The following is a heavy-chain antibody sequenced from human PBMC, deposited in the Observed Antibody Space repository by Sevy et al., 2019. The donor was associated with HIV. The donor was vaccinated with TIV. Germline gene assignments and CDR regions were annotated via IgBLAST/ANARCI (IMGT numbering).Heavy chain of an antibody. V-gene: IGHV3-30*02. CDR2: VRNDGSNK. CDR1: GFTLSSYV. Sequence: GGSLRLSCAASGFTLSSYVMSWVRQAPGKGLEWVAYVRNDGSNKYYADSVRDRFTISRDSPKNTLYLQMNSLRDEDTAIYYCARGRKTTEEWLEELDYYYGLDVWGQGTTVTVSS. J-gene: IGHJ6*02. CDR3: ARGRKTTEEWLEELDYYYGLDV. D-gene: IGHD2-8*01.